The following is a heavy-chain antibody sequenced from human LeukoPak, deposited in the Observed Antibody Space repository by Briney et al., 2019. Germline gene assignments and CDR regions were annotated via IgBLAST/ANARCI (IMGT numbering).Heavy chain of an antibody. CDR2: INTDGSST. Sequence: PGGSLRLSCAASGFTFSSYWMHWVRRAPGKGLMWVSRINTDGSSTSYADSVKGRFTISRDNAKNTLYLQMNSLRAEDTAVYYCAREGGEYSSSSGENWGQGTLVTVSS. D-gene: IGHD6-6*01. CDR1: GFTFSSYW. J-gene: IGHJ4*02. V-gene: IGHV3-74*01. CDR3: AREGGEYSSSSGEN.